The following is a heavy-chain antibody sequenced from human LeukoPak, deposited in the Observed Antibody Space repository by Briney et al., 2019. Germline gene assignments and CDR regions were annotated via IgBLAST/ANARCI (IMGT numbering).Heavy chain of an antibody. CDR1: GFTFSDYW. CDR3: ARARAGWYFDY. Sequence: GGSLRLSCAASGFTFSDYWMHWVRQAPGKGLEWVSGISPNGVITYYADSVKGRFTISRDNAKNSLYLQMNSLRAEDTAMYYCARARAGWYFDYWGQGTLVTVSS. CDR2: ISPNGVIT. V-gene: IGHV3-69-1*01. D-gene: IGHD6-19*01. J-gene: IGHJ4*02.